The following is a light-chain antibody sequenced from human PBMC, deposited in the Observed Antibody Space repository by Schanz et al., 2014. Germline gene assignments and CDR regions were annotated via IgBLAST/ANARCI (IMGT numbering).Light chain of an antibody. V-gene: IGLV2-8*01. Sequence: QSVLTQPPSASGSPGQSVTISCTGSSSDVGGYNYVSWYQQHPGKAPKVMIYEVSKRPSGVPDCFSGSKSGNTASLTVSGLQAEDEADYYCISYAGSNNVVFGGGTKLTVL. CDR2: EVS. J-gene: IGLJ3*02. CDR3: ISYAGSNNVV. CDR1: SSDVGGYNY.